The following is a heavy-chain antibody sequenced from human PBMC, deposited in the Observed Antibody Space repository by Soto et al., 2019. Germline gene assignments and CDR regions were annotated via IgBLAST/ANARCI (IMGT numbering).Heavy chain of an antibody. V-gene: IGHV3-30*18. CDR3: AKFRGTGYPPTLDS. CDR1: GFTFSGYN. J-gene: IGHJ4*02. CDR2: ISYDGGNK. Sequence: QVQLVESGGGVVQPGRSLGLSCAASGFTFSGYNMHWVRQAPGKGLEWVAVISYDGGNKYYADSVRGRFTISRDNSKTALYLQMNSLRAEDTAVYYCAKFRGTGYPPTLDSWGQGTLVTVSS. D-gene: IGHD3-9*01.